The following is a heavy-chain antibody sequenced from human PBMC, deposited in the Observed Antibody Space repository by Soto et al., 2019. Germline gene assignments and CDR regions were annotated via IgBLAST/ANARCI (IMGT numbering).Heavy chain of an antibody. D-gene: IGHD1-26*01. CDR1: GFTFSSYS. Sequence: EVQLVESGGGLVQPGGSLRLSCAASGFTFSSYSMNWVRQAPGKGLEWVSYISSSSSTIYYADSVKGRFTISRDNAKKSLYLQMNSLRAEDTAVYYCARDEAVGRTVCCFDPWGQGTLVTVSS. CDR2: ISSSSSTI. V-gene: IGHV3-48*01. CDR3: ARDEAVGRTVCCFDP. J-gene: IGHJ5*02.